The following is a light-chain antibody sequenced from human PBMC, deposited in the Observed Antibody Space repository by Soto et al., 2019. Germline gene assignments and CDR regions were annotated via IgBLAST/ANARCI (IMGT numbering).Light chain of an antibody. CDR3: HQYGSSPYT. CDR1: QSGSSNY. Sequence: EIVLTQSPATLSLSPGERATLSCSASQSGSSNYLAWYQQKPGQAPRLLMYGASSRATGIPARFSGSGSGTNFTLTISRVEPEDFGVYYCHQYGSSPYTFGQGTKLEIK. V-gene: IGKV3-20*01. J-gene: IGKJ2*01. CDR2: GAS.